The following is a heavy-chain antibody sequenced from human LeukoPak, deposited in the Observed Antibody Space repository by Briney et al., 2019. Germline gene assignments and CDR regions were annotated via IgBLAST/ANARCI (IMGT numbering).Heavy chain of an antibody. V-gene: IGHV3-21*01. Sequence: GGSLRLSCAASGFTFSSYSMNWVRQAPGKGLEWVSSISSSSSYIYYADSVKGRFTISRDNAKNSLYLQMNSLRAEDTAVYYCARDSIAARPAEIAFDYWGQGTLVTVSS. CDR3: ARDSIAARPAEIAFDY. CDR2: ISSSSSYI. D-gene: IGHD6-6*01. J-gene: IGHJ4*02. CDR1: GFTFSSYS.